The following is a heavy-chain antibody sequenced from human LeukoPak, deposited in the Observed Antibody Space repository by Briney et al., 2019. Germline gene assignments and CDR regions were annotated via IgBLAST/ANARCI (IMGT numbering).Heavy chain of an antibody. D-gene: IGHD3-3*01. CDR1: GFTICTYV. V-gene: IGHV3-74*01. CDR3: ARDVNLFFFDV. Sequence: PGGSLRLSCAASGFTICTYVMNWVRQAPGKGLMWVSRISHDGTDTSYADSVKDRFTVSRDNAKNTLYLQMNSLRADDTAVYYCARDVNLFFFDVWGLGTLVTVSS. CDR2: ISHDGTDT. J-gene: IGHJ2*01.